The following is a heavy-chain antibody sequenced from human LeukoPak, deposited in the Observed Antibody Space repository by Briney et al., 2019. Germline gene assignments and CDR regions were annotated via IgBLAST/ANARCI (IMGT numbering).Heavy chain of an antibody. CDR3: ARGGNCGGGSCYSDRGWFDP. J-gene: IGHJ5*02. CDR2: INPSGGAT. CDR1: GYAFISYY. Sequence: ASVKVSCKASGYAFISYYLHWVRQAPGQGPEWMGFINPSGGATSYAQIFQGRVTMTRDMSTSTVYMELSSLRSEDTAVYYCARGGNCGGGSCYSDRGWFDPWGQGTLVTVSS. D-gene: IGHD2-15*01. V-gene: IGHV1-46*01.